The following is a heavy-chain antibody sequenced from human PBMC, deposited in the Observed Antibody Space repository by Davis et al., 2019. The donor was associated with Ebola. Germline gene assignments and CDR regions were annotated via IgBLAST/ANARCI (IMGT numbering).Heavy chain of an antibody. V-gene: IGHV4-59*01. J-gene: IGHJ3*02. CDR1: GGSISSYY. CDR3: ARDMEDDSSGYYYRDAFDI. Sequence: PSETLSLTCTVSGGSISSYYWSWIRQPPGKGLEWIGYIYYSGSTNYNPALKSRVTISVDTSKNQFSLKLSSVTAADTAVYYCARDMEDDSSGYYYRDAFDIWGQGTMVTVSS. CDR2: IYYSGST. D-gene: IGHD3-22*01.